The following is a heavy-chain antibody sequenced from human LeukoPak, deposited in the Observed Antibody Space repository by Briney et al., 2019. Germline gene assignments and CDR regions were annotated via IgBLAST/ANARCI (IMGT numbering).Heavy chain of an antibody. V-gene: IGHV3-9*01. CDR2: ISWNSGSI. CDR1: GFTFDDYA. Sequence: GRSLRLSCAASGFTFDDYAMHWVRQAPGKGLEWVSGISWNSGSIGYADSVKGRFTISRDNAKNSLYLQMNSLRAEDTALYYCAKDTRRYSYAYPYFDYWGQGTLVTVSS. CDR3: AKDTRRYSYAYPYFDY. J-gene: IGHJ4*02. D-gene: IGHD5-18*01.